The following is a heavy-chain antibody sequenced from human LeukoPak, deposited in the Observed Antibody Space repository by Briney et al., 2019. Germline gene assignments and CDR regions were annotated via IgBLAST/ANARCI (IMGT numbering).Heavy chain of an antibody. CDR1: GGSISSYY. J-gene: IGHJ6*02. CDR3: ARDGRLTANYGMDV. Sequence: SETLSLTCTVSGGSISSYYWSWIRQPAGKGLEWIGRIYTSGSTNYNPSLKSRVTMSVDTSKYQFSLKLSSVTAADTAVYYCARDGRLTANYGMDVWGQGTTVTVSS. D-gene: IGHD1-26*01. V-gene: IGHV4-4*07. CDR2: IYTSGST.